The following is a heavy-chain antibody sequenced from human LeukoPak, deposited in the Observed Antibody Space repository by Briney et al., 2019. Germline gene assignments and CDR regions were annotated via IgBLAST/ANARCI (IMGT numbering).Heavy chain of an antibody. CDR3: ARGVLLQGRGAFDI. V-gene: IGHV1-2*02. D-gene: IGHD1-26*01. Sequence: ASVKVSCKASGYTFTVYYIHWPRQAPGQGLEWMGWIIPNSGGTKYAQKFQDRVTMTRDTSISTAYMELSSLTYDDTAVYYCARGVLLQGRGAFDIWGQGAMVTVSS. CDR1: GYTFTVYY. J-gene: IGHJ3*02. CDR2: IIPNSGGT.